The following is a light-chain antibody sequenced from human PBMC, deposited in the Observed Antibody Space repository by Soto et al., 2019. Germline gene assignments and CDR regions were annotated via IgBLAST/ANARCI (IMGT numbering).Light chain of an antibody. CDR2: EVS. CDR3: SSKRTTASLV. V-gene: IGLV2-14*01. Sequence: QSVLTQPASVSGSPGQTITISCTGTSSDVGAYNYVSWYQQYPGKAPKLMIYEVSNRPSGVSDRFSGSKSGNTASLTISGLQAADEADYYCSSKRTTASLVFGTGTKVTV. J-gene: IGLJ1*01. CDR1: SSDVGAYNY.